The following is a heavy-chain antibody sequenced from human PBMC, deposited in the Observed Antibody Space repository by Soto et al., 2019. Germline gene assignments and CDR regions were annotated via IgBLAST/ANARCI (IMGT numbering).Heavy chain of an antibody. CDR2: IYYSGST. CDR1: GGSISSCY. J-gene: IGHJ4*02. Sequence: SETLSLTCTVSGGSISSCYWSWIRQPPGKGLEWIGYIYYSGSTNYNPSLKSRVTISVDTSKNQFSLKLSSVTAADTAVYYCARGGKYYYDSSGYYLVDYWGQGTLVTASS. V-gene: IGHV4-59*01. CDR3: ARGGKYYYDSSGYYLVDY. D-gene: IGHD3-22*01.